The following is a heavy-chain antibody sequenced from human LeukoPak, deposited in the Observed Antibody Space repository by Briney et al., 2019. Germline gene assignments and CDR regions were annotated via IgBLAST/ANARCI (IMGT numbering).Heavy chain of an antibody. D-gene: IGHD3-22*01. J-gene: IGHJ2*01. CDR3: AKVGIRISLIVVVFTTADDWYFDL. V-gene: IGHV3-23*01. CDR2: ISGSGGST. Sequence: GSLRLSCAASGFTYSNYAMSWVRQAPGKGLEWVSGISGSGGSTHCADSVKGRLTISRDNSKNTLYLQMDGLRAEDTAVYYCAKVGIRISLIVVVFTTADDWYFDLWGRGTLVTVSS. CDR1: GFTYSNYA.